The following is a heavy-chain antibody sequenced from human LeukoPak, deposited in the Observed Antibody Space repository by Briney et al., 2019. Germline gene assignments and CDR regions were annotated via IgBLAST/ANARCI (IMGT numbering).Heavy chain of an antibody. V-gene: IGHV1-69*13. Sequence: GASVKVSCKTSGYSFTNYGITWVRQAPGQGLEWMGGIIPIFGTANYAQKFQGRVAITADESTSTAYMELSSLRSEDTAVYYCATRYHGYSYGYTFDYWGQGTLVTVSS. CDR3: ATRYHGYSYGYTFDY. CDR2: IIPIFGTA. J-gene: IGHJ4*02. D-gene: IGHD5-18*01. CDR1: GYSFTNYG.